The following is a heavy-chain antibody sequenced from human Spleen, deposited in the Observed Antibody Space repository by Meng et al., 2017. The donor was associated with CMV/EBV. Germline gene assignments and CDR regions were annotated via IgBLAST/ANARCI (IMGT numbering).Heavy chain of an antibody. CDR1: GGSISSYY. V-gene: IGHV4-59*01. CDR3: ASLLYCSDASCYTGDY. J-gene: IGHJ4*02. D-gene: IGHD2-2*02. CDR2: IYYSGNT. Sequence: SETLSLTCTVSGGSISSYYWSWIRQPPGKGLEWIGYIYYSGNTNYNPALKSRVTISIDTSKNQFSLKLSSVTAADTAVYYCASLLYCSDASCYTGDYWGQGTLVTVSS.